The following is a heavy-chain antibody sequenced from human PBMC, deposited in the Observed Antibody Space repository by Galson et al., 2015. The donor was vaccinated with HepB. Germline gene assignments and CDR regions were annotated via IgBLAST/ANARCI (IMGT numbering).Heavy chain of an antibody. CDR1: GYTFTSYA. D-gene: IGHD3-16*01. J-gene: IGHJ6*02. CDR2: INAGNGNT. CDR3: ARRRGIGSLSAYGMDV. V-gene: IGHV1-3*01. Sequence: SVKVSCKASGYTFTSYAMHWVRQAPGQRLEWMGWINAGNGNTKYSQKFQGRVTITRDTSASTAYMELSSLRSEDTAVYYCARRRGIGSLSAYGMDVWGQGTTVTVSS.